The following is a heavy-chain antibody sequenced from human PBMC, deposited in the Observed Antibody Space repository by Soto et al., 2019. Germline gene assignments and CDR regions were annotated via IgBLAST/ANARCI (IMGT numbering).Heavy chain of an antibody. CDR2: IYYSGST. J-gene: IGHJ4*02. Sequence: SETLSLTCTVSGGSIRSGDSYWSWIRQPPGKGLEWIGYIYYSGSTYYNPSLKSRVTISLGTSKNQFSLNLSSVTAADTAVYYCARTHYSDRSGTDYWGQGTLVTVSS. D-gene: IGHD3-22*01. CDR1: GGSIRSGDSY. CDR3: ARTHYSDRSGTDY. V-gene: IGHV4-30-4*01.